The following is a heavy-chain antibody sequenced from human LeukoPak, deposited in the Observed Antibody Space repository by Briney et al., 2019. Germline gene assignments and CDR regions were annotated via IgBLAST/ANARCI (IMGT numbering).Heavy chain of an antibody. CDR1: GFTFSSYA. Sequence: GGALRLSRAASGFTFSSYAMHWVRQAPGEGLEYVSAISSNGGSTYYANSVKGRFTISRDNSKNTLYLQMGSLRAEDMAVYYCARGGISSEYYFDYWGQGTLVTVSS. D-gene: IGHD3-10*01. CDR2: ISSNGGST. J-gene: IGHJ4*02. CDR3: ARGGISSEYYFDY. V-gene: IGHV3-64*01.